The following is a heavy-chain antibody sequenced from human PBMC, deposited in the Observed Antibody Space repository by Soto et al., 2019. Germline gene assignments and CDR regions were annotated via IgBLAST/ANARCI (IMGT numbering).Heavy chain of an antibody. V-gene: IGHV1-18*01. CDR1: GYTFTSYG. D-gene: IGHD6-19*01. CDR2: ISAYNGNT. J-gene: IGHJ4*02. Sequence: ASVKVSCKASGYTFTSYGISWVRQAPGQGLEWMGWISAYNGNTNYAQKLQGRVTMTTDTSTSTAYMELRSLRSDDTAVYYCARDGPRIAVAGTLDYWGQGTLVTVSS. CDR3: ARDGPRIAVAGTLDY.